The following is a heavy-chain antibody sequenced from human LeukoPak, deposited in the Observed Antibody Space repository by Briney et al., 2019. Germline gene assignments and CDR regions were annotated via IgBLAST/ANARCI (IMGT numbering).Heavy chain of an antibody. J-gene: IGHJ4*01. CDR2: IYSGGTT. CDR1: GFTVSSNY. CDR3: AGDYIWGRLF. V-gene: IGHV3-53*01. D-gene: IGHD3-16*01. Sequence: LAGGSLRLSCAASGFTVSSNYMSWVRQAPGKGLEWVSVIYSGGTTNYADSVKGRFTVSRDNAKNTLFLEMNSLRDEDTAVYYCAGDYIWGRLFWGQGTLVTVFS.